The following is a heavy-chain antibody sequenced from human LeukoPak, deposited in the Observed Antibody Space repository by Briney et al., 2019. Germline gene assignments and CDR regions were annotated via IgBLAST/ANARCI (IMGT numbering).Heavy chain of an antibody. Sequence: SETLSLTCTVSGGSISSYYWSWIRQPAGKGLEWIGSIYYSGSTYYNPSLKSRVTISVDTSKNQFSLKLSSVTAADTAVYYCARGGDIAARGYYYYYYMDVWGKGTTVTVSS. D-gene: IGHD6-6*01. J-gene: IGHJ6*03. CDR2: IYYSGST. CDR1: GGSISSYY. CDR3: ARGGDIAARGYYYYYYMDV. V-gene: IGHV4-4*07.